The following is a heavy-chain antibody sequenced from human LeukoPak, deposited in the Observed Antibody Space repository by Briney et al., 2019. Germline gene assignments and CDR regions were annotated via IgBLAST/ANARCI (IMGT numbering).Heavy chain of an antibody. CDR3: ARISKYSSRYDVM. D-gene: IGHD6-6*01. CDR2: ISRSGDTI. Sequence: PGGSLRLSCAVSGFTFSTYSWNWVRLAPGKGLEWISYISRSGDTIFYADSVKGRFTISRDNAKNSLYLQMNSLRAEDTALYYCARISKYSSRYDVMGAQGTLVTVSS. CDR1: GFTFSTYS. J-gene: IGHJ4*02. V-gene: IGHV3-48*01.